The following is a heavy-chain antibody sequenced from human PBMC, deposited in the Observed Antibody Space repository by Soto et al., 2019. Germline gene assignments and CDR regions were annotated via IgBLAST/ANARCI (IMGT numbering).Heavy chain of an antibody. V-gene: IGHV4-31*03. J-gene: IGHJ3*02. Sequence: SETLSLTCTVSGGSISSGGYYWSWIRQHPGKGLEWIGYIYYSGSTYYNPSLKSRVTISVDTSKNQFSLKLSSVTAADTAVYYCARDTYYYDSSGSGAFDIWGQGTMVTVSS. CDR2: IYYSGST. D-gene: IGHD3-22*01. CDR3: ARDTYYYDSSGSGAFDI. CDR1: GGSISSGGYY.